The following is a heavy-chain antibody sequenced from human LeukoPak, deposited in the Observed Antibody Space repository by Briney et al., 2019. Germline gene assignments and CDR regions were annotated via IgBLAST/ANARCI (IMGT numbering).Heavy chain of an antibody. V-gene: IGHV3-23*01. Sequence: GGSLRLSCAASGFHFSSYSMSWVRQAPRKGLEWVSAVGGSGGSTYYADSVKGRFTISRDNSKNTLYLQMTSLRAEDTAVYYCAKDADSSGLFAFDIWGQGTMVTVSS. D-gene: IGHD3-22*01. CDR3: AKDADSSGLFAFDI. J-gene: IGHJ3*02. CDR1: GFHFSSYS. CDR2: VGGSGGST.